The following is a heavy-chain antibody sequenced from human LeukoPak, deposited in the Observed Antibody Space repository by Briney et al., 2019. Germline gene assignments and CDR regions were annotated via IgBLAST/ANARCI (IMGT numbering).Heavy chain of an antibody. CDR2: IIPILGIA. CDR3: AREGYYDSSGYGNWFDP. J-gene: IGHJ5*02. V-gene: IGHV1-69*04. Sequence: GASVKVSCKASGGTFSSYAIIWVRQAPGQGVEWMGRIIPILGIANYAQKFQGRVTITADKSTSTAYMELSSLRSEDTAVYYCAREGYYDSSGYGNWFDPWGQGTLVTVSS. D-gene: IGHD3-22*01. CDR1: GGTFSSYA.